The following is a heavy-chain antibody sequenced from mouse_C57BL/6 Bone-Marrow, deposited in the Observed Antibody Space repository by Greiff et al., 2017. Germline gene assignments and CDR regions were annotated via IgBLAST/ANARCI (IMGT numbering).Heavy chain of an antibody. CDR1: GFTFSSYG. CDR3: ASPGVAWFAY. V-gene: IGHV5-6*01. CDR2: ISSGGSYT. J-gene: IGHJ3*01. Sequence: EVQGVESGGDLVKPGGSLKLSCAASGFTFSSYGMSWVRQTPDKRLEWVATISSGGSYTYYPDSVKGRFTISRDNAKNTLYLQMSSLKSEDTAMYYCASPGVAWFAYWGQGTLVTVSA.